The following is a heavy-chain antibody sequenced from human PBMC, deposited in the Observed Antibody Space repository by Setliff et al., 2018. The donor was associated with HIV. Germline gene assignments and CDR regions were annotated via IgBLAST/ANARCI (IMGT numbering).Heavy chain of an antibody. CDR3: AREIGDYYDSSGYYPPTDYYYGMDV. J-gene: IGHJ6*02. V-gene: IGHV1-18*04. D-gene: IGHD3-22*01. CDR1: GYRFTDFY. CDR2: INPKSGAT. Sequence: ASVKVSCKTFGYRFTDFYVNWVRQAPGQGLEWMGWINPKSGATKNAQKLQGRVTMTTDTSTSTAYMELRSLRSDDTAVYYCAREIGDYYDSSGYYPPTDYYYGMDVWGQGTTVTVSS.